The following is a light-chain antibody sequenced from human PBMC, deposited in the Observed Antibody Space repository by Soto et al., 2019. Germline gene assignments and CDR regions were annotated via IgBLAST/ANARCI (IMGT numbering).Light chain of an antibody. Sequence: EIVLTQSPATLSLSPGERATLSCRASQSVSSYLAWYQQKPGQAPRLLIYDASNRATGIPARFSGSGSGTYFTLTISSLYAEDFAVYYCQQRSNWPLTFGGGTKVEIK. J-gene: IGKJ4*01. CDR1: QSVSSY. V-gene: IGKV3-11*01. CDR2: DAS. CDR3: QQRSNWPLT.